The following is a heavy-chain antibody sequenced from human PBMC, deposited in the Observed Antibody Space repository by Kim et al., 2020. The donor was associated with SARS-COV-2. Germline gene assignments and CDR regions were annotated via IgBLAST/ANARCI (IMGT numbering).Heavy chain of an antibody. V-gene: IGHV4-39*01. Sequence: SLKSRVTISVDTSKNQFSLKLSSVTAADTAVYYCARQSYYGSGSPDAFDIWGQGTMVTVSS. CDR3: ARQSYYGSGSPDAFDI. J-gene: IGHJ3*02. D-gene: IGHD3-10*01.